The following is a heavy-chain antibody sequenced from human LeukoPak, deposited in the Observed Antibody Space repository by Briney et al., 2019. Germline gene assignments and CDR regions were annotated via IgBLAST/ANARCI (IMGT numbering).Heavy chain of an antibody. V-gene: IGHV1-8*01. J-gene: IGHJ3*02. CDR2: MNPNSGNT. Sequence: ASVTVSCTASGFTFTSHDYNWVRQATGQGLEWMGWMNPNSGNTGYAQKFQGRVTMTRDTSITTVYMELSSLTSEDTAVYYCARDARGAAAVDDAFDIWGQGTMVTVSS. CDR3: ARDARGAAAVDDAFDI. CDR1: GFTFTSHD. D-gene: IGHD6-13*01.